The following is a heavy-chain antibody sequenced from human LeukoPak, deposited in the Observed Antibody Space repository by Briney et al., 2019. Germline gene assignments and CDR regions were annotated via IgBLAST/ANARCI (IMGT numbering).Heavy chain of an antibody. V-gene: IGHV4-34*01. Sequence: SETLSLTCTVSGGSISIHYWSWVRPPPGKGLEWVGEINHSGNTNYNPSLKSRVTISVDTSKNQFSLNLSSVTAADTAVYYCARGRDYGHTNYFDYWGQGTLVTVSS. CDR2: INHSGNT. CDR3: ARGRDYGHTNYFDY. CDR1: GGSISIHY. D-gene: IGHD4/OR15-4a*01. J-gene: IGHJ4*02.